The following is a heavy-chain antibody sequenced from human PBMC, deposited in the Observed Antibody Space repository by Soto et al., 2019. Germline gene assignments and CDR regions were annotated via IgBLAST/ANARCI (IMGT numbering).Heavy chain of an antibody. Sequence: SETLSLTCSVYGWSFIGDYWSWIRQPPGEWLEWIVEINNSGSTNYNPSLKSRVSISVDTSKNQFSLKLSSVTAADTAVYYCARGGYGSGSYYNSRVGWFDPWGQGTLVTVSS. CDR2: INNSGST. CDR3: ARGGYGSGSYYNSRVGWFDP. CDR1: GWSFIGDY. J-gene: IGHJ5*02. D-gene: IGHD3-10*01. V-gene: IGHV4-34*01.